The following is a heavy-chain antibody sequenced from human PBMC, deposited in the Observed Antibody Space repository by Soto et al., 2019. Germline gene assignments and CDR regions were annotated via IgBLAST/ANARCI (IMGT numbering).Heavy chain of an antibody. CDR2: ITGSGDST. J-gene: IGHJ4*02. CDR3: VKLRLELLYIES. V-gene: IGHV3-23*01. Sequence: EVQLSESGGGLVQPGGSLRLSCAASGFTFSRYGMSWVRQAPGKGLEWVSAITGSGDSTYYADSVKGRFTISRDSSNNTVYLQMNSLRADDTAVYYCVKLRLELLYIESWGLGALVIVSS. CDR1: GFTFSRYG. D-gene: IGHD1-7*01.